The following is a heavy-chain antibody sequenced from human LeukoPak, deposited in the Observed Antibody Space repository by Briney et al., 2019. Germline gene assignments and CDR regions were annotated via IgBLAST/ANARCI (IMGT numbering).Heavy chain of an antibody. J-gene: IGHJ5*02. CDR2: ISAYNGNT. Sequence: ASVKVSCKASGYTFTSYGISWVRQAPGQGLEWMGWISAYNGNTNYAQKLQGRVTMTTDTSTSTAYMELRSLRSDDTAVYYCAIARDGYKYNWFDPWGQGTLVTVSS. CDR1: GYTFTSYG. V-gene: IGHV1-18*01. D-gene: IGHD5-24*01. CDR3: AIARDGYKYNWFDP.